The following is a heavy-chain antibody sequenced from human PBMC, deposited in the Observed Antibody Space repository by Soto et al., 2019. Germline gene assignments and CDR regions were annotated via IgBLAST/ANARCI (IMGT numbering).Heavy chain of an antibody. D-gene: IGHD3-22*01. Sequence: GASVKVSCKVSGYTLVEFSIHWVRQAPGKGLEWMGGFDPEDAETIYAQKFQGRLTMTEDTSTDTAYMELSSLRSEDTAVYYCATVNRGYYYDTSGYYYFDYWGRGTLVTVSS. CDR1: GYTLVEFS. CDR2: FDPEDAET. V-gene: IGHV1-24*01. J-gene: IGHJ4*02. CDR3: ATVNRGYYYDTSGYYYFDY.